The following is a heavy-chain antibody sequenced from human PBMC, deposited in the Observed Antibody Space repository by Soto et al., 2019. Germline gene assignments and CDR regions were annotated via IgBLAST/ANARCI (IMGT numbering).Heavy chain of an antibody. D-gene: IGHD3-10*01. CDR1: GYTFTSYG. CDR2: ISVYRGNT. J-gene: IGHJ4*02. CDR3: ARDRSSSDY. Sequence: ASVKVSCKASGYTFTSYGISWVRQAPGQGLEWMGWISVYRGNTNYAQNLQGRVTMTIDTSTSTVCMELRNLTSDDTAVYYCARDRSSSDYWGQGTLVTVSS. V-gene: IGHV1-18*04.